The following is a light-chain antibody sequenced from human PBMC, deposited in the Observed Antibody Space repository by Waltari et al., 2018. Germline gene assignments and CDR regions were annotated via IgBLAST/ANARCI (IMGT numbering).Light chain of an antibody. CDR3: HVWDANTVM. J-gene: IGLJ3*02. CDR1: NIGSRS. CDR2: LDS. Sequence: SSVLTQAPSVSVAPGQTATVTCGGDNIGSRSVHWSQQKPGRAPVLVVYLDSDRPSGIPERFAGSKSGNAATLTSSRVEAGDEADYYCHVWDANTVMFGGGTKLTVL. V-gene: IGLV3-21*02.